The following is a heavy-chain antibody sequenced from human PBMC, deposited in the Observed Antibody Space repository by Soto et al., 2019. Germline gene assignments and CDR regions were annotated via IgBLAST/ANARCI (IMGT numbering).Heavy chain of an antibody. J-gene: IGHJ5*02. V-gene: IGHV4-61*01. CDR3: AREGGVLRLSNWLDP. CDR1: GDSVSSDSYY. CDR2: ISHSGST. Sequence: QLQLQESGPGLVKPSETLSLTCTVSGDSVSSDSYYWSWIRQPPGKRLEWIGYISHSGSTSYNPSIPSRVAMSIDTSKNQFFLELSSVTAADTAIYYCAREGGVLRLSNWLDPWGQGTLVTVSA. D-gene: IGHD3-3*01.